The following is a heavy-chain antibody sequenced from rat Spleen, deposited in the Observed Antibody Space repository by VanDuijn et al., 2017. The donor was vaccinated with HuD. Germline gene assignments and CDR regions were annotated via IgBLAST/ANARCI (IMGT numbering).Heavy chain of an antibody. CDR3: AREMDNSFYFDY. Sequence: QVQLKESGPGLVQPSQTLSLTCTVSGFSLTTNGVSWVRQPPGKGLEWMGRMKYDGDTYYNSALKSRLSISRDTSKSQVFLKMSSLQIEDIATYYCAREMDNSFYFDYWGQGVMVTVSS. CDR1: GFSLTTNG. CDR2: MKYDGDT. D-gene: IGHD1-10*01. V-gene: IGHV2S30*01. J-gene: IGHJ2*01.